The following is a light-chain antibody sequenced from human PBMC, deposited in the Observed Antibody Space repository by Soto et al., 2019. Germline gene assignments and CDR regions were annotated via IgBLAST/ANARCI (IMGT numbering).Light chain of an antibody. V-gene: IGLV2-14*01. CDR2: EVN. CDR3: SSFTDTNTPFV. J-gene: IGLJ1*01. CDR1: RSDVGGYSY. Sequence: QSALTQPASVSGSPGQSTTISCTGTRSDVGGYSYVSWYQQHPGKAPKLIIYEVNKRPSGVSDRFSGSKSGDTASLTISGLQPEDEADYSCSSFTDTNTPFVFGSGTKVTVL.